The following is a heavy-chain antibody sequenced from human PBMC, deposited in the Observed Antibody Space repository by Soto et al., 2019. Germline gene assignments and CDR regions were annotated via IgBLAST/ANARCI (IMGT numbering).Heavy chain of an antibody. CDR3: ARIPGITNFRREY. V-gene: IGHV4-39*01. CDR2: IYYSGNT. D-gene: IGHD1-7*01. CDR1: VVSISSPSYY. J-gene: IGHJ4*02. Sequence: NPSETLSLTCSFSVVSISSPSYYCGWIRQPPGKGLEWIGSIYYSGNTYYNPSLKSRVTIFVDTSRNQFSLKVNSVTAADTAVYFCARIPGITNFRREYWGQGTLVTVSS.